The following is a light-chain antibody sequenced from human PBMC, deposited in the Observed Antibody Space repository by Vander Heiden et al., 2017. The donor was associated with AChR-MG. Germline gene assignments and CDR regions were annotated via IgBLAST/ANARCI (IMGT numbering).Light chain of an antibody. CDR1: KVGDKY. V-gene: IGLV3-1*01. Sequence: SDELTQPPAVSVSPGQTASITCSGDKVGDKYACWYQQKPGQSPVLVIYQDSKRPSGIPERFSGSNSGNTATLTIRGTQAMAEDDYYCQAWDSSTGVFGTGTKV. J-gene: IGLJ1*01. CDR3: QAWDSSTGV. CDR2: QDS.